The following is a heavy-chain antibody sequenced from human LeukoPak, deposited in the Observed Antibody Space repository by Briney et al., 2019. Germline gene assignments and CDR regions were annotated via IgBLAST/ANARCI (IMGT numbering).Heavy chain of an antibody. D-gene: IGHD3-9*01. V-gene: IGHV1-2*02. CDR2: INPNSGGT. CDR3: ARDLPLTGLYDY. Sequence: ASVKVSCKASGYTFTCYYMHWVRQAPGQGLEWMGWINPNSGGTNYAQKFQGRVTMTRDTSISTAYMVLSRLRSDDTAVYYCARDLPLTGLYDYGGQGTLVTVSS. J-gene: IGHJ4*02. CDR1: GYTFTCYY.